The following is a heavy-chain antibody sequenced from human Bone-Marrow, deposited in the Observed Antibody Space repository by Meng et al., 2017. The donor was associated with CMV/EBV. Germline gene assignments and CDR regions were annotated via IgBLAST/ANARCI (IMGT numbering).Heavy chain of an antibody. J-gene: IGHJ5*02. CDR2: IYPGDSDT. V-gene: IGHV5-51*01. D-gene: IGHD2-2*01. CDR1: GYNFTNFW. CDR3: ARLGCSSTSCYFGWFAP. Sequence: GGSLRLSCKGSGYNFTNFWIAWVRQMAGKGLEWMGIIYPGDSDTRYSPSFQGQVTISADKSISTAYLQWSSLKASDTAMYYCARLGCSSTSCYFGWFAPSGQGTLVTVSS.